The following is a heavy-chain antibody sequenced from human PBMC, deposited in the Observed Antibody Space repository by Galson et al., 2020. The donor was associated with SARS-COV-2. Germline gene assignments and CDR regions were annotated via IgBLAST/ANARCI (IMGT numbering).Heavy chain of an antibody. V-gene: IGHV3-11*04. CDR3: AREVRSSNNDAFDI. CDR1: GFTFSDYY. Sequence: GESLKISCAASGFTFSDYYMSWIRQAPGKGLEWVSYISSSGNTIYYADSVKGRFTMSRDNAKNSLYLQMNSLRAEDTAVYYCAREVRSSNNDAFDIWGQGTM. D-gene: IGHD6-13*01. J-gene: IGHJ3*02. CDR2: ISSSGNTI.